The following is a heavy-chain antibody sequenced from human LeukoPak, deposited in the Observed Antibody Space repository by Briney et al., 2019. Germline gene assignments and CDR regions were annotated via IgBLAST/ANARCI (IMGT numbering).Heavy chain of an antibody. D-gene: IGHD3-22*01. J-gene: IGHJ6*03. CDR3: ARDNDSSGYYSGDYYFYYYMDV. CDR2: MSYSGST. V-gene: IGHV4-39*07. CDR1: GGSINSGLYY. Sequence: NASETLSLTCTVSGGSINSGLYYWGWIRQPPGKGLEWIGRMSYSGSTDYNPSLKSRVTISVDTSKNQFSLRLSSVTAADTAVYYCARDNDSSGYYSGDYYFYYYMDVWGKGTTVTVSS.